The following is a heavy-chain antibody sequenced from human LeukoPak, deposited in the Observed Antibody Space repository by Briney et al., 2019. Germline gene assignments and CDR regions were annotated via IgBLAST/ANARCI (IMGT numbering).Heavy chain of an antibody. D-gene: IGHD1-20*01. V-gene: IGHV3-30*18. Sequence: GRSLRLSCAASRFTFSNYGMHWVRQAPGKGLEWVAIISYDGSNKYYADSVKGRFTISRDNSKNTLYLQMNSLRVEDSAVYYCAKTGNYNWNGFDYWGQGTLVTVSS. J-gene: IGHJ4*02. CDR1: RFTFSNYG. CDR2: ISYDGSNK. CDR3: AKTGNYNWNGFDY.